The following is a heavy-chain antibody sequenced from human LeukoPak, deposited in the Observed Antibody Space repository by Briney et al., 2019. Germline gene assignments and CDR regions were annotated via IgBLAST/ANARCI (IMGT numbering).Heavy chain of an antibody. CDR3: ARARMWELLRPDY. V-gene: IGHV4-61*02. Sequence: SQTLSLTCTVSGGSISSGGYYWSWIRQPAGKGLEWIGRIYTSGNTNYNPSLKSRATISVDTSKNQFSLELSSVTAADTAVYYCARARMWELLRPDYWGQGTLVTVSS. CDR2: IYTSGNT. J-gene: IGHJ4*02. CDR1: GGSISSGGYY. D-gene: IGHD1-26*01.